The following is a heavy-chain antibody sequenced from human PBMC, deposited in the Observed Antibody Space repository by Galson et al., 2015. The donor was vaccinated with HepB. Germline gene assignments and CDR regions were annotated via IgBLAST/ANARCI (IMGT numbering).Heavy chain of an antibody. CDR2: TNHSGST. V-gene: IGHV4-34*01. D-gene: IGHD6-19*01. CDR1: GGSFSGYY. Sequence: ETLSLTCAVYGGSFSGYYWSWIRQPPGKGLEWIGETNHSGSTNYNPSLKSRVTILVDTSQNQFSLKLRSVTAADTAVYYCVERAVAGPLSWLDPWGQGTLVTVSS. J-gene: IGHJ5*02. CDR3: VERAVAGPLSWLDP.